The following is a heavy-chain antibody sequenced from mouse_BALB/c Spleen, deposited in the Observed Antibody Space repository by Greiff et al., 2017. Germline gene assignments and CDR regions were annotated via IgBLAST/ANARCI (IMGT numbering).Heavy chain of an antibody. J-gene: IGHJ2*01. CDR2: IWAGGST. V-gene: IGHV2-9*02. CDR3: ASLYYYGSSPYFDY. Sequence: VQRVESGPGLVAPSQSLSITCTVSGFSLTSYGVHWVRQPPGKGLEWLGVIWAGGSTNYNSALMSRLSISKDNSKSQVFLKMNSLQTDDTAMYYCASLYYYGSSPYFDYWGQGTTLTVSS. D-gene: IGHD1-1*01. CDR1: GFSLTSYG.